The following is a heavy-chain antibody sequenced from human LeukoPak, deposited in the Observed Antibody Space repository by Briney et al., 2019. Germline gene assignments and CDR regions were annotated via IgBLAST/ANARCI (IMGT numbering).Heavy chain of an antibody. V-gene: IGHV3-30*03. J-gene: IGHJ6*02. CDR1: GFTFSTYA. CDR3: ATRALLGGYDYGMDV. CDR2: ISYDGSSK. D-gene: IGHD2-21*01. Sequence: GGSLRLSCAASGFTFSTYAMHWVRQAPGKGLEWVALISYDGSSKYYEDSVKGRFSLSRDNSKNTLYLQMNSLRVEDTAVYYCATRALLGGYDYGMDVWGQGTTVTVSS.